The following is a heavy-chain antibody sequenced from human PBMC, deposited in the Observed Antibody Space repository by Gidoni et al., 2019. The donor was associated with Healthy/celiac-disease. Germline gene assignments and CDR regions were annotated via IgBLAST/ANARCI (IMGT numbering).Heavy chain of an antibody. CDR2: IYHSGST. CDR3: ARDGYCSSTSCYERGYFDY. J-gene: IGHJ4*02. V-gene: IGHV4-4*02. D-gene: IGHD2-2*01. CDR1: GGPISTSNW. Sequence: QVQLQVSGPGLVKPSGTLSLTCAVSGGPISTSNWWSWVRQPPGKGLEWIGEIYHSGSTNYNPSLKSRVTISVDKSKNQFSLKLSSVTAADTAVYYCARDGYCSSTSCYERGYFDYWGQGTLVTVSS.